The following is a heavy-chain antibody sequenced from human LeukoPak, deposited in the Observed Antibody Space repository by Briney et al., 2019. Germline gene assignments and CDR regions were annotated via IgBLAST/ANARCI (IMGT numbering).Heavy chain of an antibody. CDR1: GGSISSSSYY. J-gene: IGHJ6*03. CDR2: IYYSGST. Sequence: SETLSLTCTVSGGSISSSSYYWGWIRQPPGKGLEWIGSIYYSGSTYYNPSLKSRVTISVDTSKNQFSLKLSSVTAADTAVYYCARTGEMPYCYYYYMDVWGKGTTVTVSS. D-gene: IGHD2-2*01. V-gene: IGHV4-39*07. CDR3: ARTGEMPYCYYYYMDV.